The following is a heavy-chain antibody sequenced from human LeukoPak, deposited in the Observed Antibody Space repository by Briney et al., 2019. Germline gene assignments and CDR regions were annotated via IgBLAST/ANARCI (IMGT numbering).Heavy chain of an antibody. D-gene: IGHD3-9*01. CDR2: IRSKAYGGTT. Sequence: GGSLRLSCTASGFTFGDYAMSWVRQAPGKGLEWVGFIRSKAYGGTTEYAASVKGRFTISRDDSKSIAYLQMNSLKTEDTAVYYCTAEYYDILTGYAAHQYYFDYWGQGTLVTVSS. V-gene: IGHV3-49*04. CDR3: TAEYYDILTGYAAHQYYFDY. CDR1: GFTFGDYA. J-gene: IGHJ4*02.